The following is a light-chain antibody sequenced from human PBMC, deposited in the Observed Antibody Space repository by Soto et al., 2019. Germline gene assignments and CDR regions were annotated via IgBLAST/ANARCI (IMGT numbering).Light chain of an antibody. CDR2: EVS. Sequence: QAVVTQPASVSGSPGQSITISCTGTSSDVGGYNYVSWYQHHPGKAPKLMIYEVSNRPSGVSNRFSGSKSGNTASLTISGLQAEDEADYYCSSYTSSSIWVFGRGTKLTVL. CDR3: SSYTSSSIWV. J-gene: IGLJ3*02. CDR1: SSDVGGYNY. V-gene: IGLV2-14*01.